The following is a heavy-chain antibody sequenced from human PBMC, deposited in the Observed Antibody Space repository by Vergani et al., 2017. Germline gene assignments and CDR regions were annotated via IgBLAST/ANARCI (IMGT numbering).Heavy chain of an antibody. CDR3: ARSRLERWLHLGYFDY. D-gene: IGHD5-24*01. Sequence: QVQLQESGPGLVKPSQTLSLTCTVSGGSFSTGGQSWTWLRQSAGKGLEWIGRVSTSGSTNYNPSLKSRVTMSIDTSKNQFSLKLSSVTAADTAVYYCARSRLERWLHLGYFDYWGQGTLVTVSS. CDR1: GGSFSTGGQS. CDR2: VSTSGST. J-gene: IGHJ4*02. V-gene: IGHV4-61*02.